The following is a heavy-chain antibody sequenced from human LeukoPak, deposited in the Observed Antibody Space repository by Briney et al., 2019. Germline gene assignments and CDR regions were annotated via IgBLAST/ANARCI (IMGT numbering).Heavy chain of an antibody. Sequence: ASVKVSCKASGYTFTSYDINWVRQATGQGLEWMGWMNPNSGNTGYAQKFQGRVTMTRNTSISTAYMELSSLRSEDTAVYYCARARDRRPDGDRRRIYYYYYGMDVWGQGTTVTVSS. CDR3: ARARDRRPDGDRRRIYYYYYGMDV. V-gene: IGHV1-8*01. J-gene: IGHJ6*02. CDR2: MNPNSGNT. CDR1: GYTFTSYD. D-gene: IGHD4-17*01.